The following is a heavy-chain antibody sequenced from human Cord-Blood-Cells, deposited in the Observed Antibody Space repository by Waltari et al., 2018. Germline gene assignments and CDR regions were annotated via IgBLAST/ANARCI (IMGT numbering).Heavy chain of an antibody. V-gene: IGHV1-2*04. Sequence: QVQLVQSGAEVKKPGASVKVSCKASGYTFTGYYMHWVRQVPGQGLEWMGWINPNSGGTNYAQKFQGWVTMTRDTSISTAYMELSRLRSDDTAVYYCAACIAVAGFYGMDVWGQGTTVTVSS. CDR1: GYTFTGYY. CDR3: AACIAVAGFYGMDV. D-gene: IGHD6-19*01. CDR2: INPNSGGT. J-gene: IGHJ6*02.